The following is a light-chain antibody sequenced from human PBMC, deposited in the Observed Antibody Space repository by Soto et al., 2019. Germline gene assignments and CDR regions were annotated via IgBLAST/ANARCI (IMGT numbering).Light chain of an antibody. V-gene: IGLV2-8*01. CDR1: SSDVGAYEY. Sequence: SALIQPPSASGSPGQSVTISCAGSSSDVGAYEYVSWYQQHPSKAPKLILYEVTKRPSGVPDRFSGSKSGNTASLTVSALQAEDEAAYYCSSYAGGTNFYVFGTGTKVTV. J-gene: IGLJ1*01. CDR2: EVT. CDR3: SSYAGGTNFYV.